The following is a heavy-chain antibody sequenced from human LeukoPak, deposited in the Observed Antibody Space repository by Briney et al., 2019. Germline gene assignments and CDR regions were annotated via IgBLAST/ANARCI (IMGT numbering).Heavy chain of an antibody. V-gene: IGHV4-34*01. CDR3: ARGSEVQISGFDY. CDR1: GGSFSGYY. CDR2: INRSGST. D-gene: IGHD2-15*01. Sequence: PSETLSLTCAVYGGSFSGYYWSWIRQPPGKGLEWIGEINRSGSTNYNPSLKSRVTISVDTSKNQFSLKLSSVTAADTAVYYCARGSEVQISGFDYWGQGTLVTVSS. J-gene: IGHJ4*02.